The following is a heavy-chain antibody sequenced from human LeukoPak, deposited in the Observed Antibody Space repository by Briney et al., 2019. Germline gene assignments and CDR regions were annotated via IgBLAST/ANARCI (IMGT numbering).Heavy chain of an antibody. D-gene: IGHD6-19*01. CDR3: AKIAVALGDAFDI. V-gene: IGHV3-23*01. CDR1: GFTFSIYA. CDR2: ISVSGVRT. Sequence: GGSLRLSCAASGFTFSIYAMSWVRQAPGKGLEWVSTISVSGVRTYYADSVQGRFTISRDNSKNTLYLQMNSLRAEDTAVYYCAKIAVALGDAFDIWGQGTMVTVSS. J-gene: IGHJ3*02.